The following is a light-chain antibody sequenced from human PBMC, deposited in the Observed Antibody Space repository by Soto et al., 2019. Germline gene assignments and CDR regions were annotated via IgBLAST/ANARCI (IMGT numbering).Light chain of an antibody. Sequence: QSALTPPASVSGSPGQSITISCTGTSSDVGGYNHVSWYQHSPGKAPKLILFAVSDRPSGVSHRFSGSKSGNTASLTISGLQAEDEADYYCCSYTSLSTVVFGGVTQLTVL. V-gene: IGLV2-14*01. CDR1: SSDVGGYNH. CDR2: AVS. J-gene: IGLJ2*01. CDR3: CSYTSLSTVV.